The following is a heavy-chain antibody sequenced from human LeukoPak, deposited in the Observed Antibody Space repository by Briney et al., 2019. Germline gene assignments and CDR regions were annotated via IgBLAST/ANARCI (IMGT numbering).Heavy chain of an antibody. CDR1: GFTFSSYA. D-gene: IGHD2-8*01. V-gene: IGHV3-23*01. CDR2: ISGSGGST. Sequence: GGSLRLSCAASGFTFSSYAMSWVRQAPGKGLEWVSAISGSGGSTYYADSVKGRFTISRDNSKNTLYLQMNSLRAEDTAVYYCAKDWGDCTNGVCYGNPDYWGQGTLVTVSS. CDR3: AKDWGDCTNGVCYGNPDY. J-gene: IGHJ4*02.